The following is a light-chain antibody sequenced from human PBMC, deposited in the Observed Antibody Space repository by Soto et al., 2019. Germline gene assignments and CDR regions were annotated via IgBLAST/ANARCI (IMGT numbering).Light chain of an antibody. Sequence: QSALTQPASVSGSPGQSITISCTGTSSDVGGYIYVSWYQQHPGKAPKLMIYDVSNRPSGVYNRFSGSKSGNTASLTISGLQAEDEADYHCSSYTSSTTYVFGTGTKLTVL. CDR2: DVS. CDR3: SSYTSSTTYV. CDR1: SSDVGGYIY. J-gene: IGLJ1*01. V-gene: IGLV2-14*01.